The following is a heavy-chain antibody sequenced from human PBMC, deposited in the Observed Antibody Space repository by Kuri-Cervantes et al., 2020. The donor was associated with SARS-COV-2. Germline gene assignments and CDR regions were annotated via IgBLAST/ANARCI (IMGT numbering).Heavy chain of an antibody. J-gene: IGHJ4*02. V-gene: IGHV3-23*01. D-gene: IGHD2-15*01. CDR2: ISGSGGST. CDR3: AKVGAGYCSGGSCDSVVVD. Sequence: GESLKISCAASGFTFSSYAMSWVRQAPGKGLEWVSAISGSGGSTCYADSVKGRFTISRDNSKNTLYLQMNSLRAEDTAVYYCAKVGAGYCSGGSCDSVVVDWGQGTLVTVSS. CDR1: GFTFSSYA.